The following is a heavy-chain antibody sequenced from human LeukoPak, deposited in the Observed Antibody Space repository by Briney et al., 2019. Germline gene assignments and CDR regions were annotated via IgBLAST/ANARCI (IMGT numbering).Heavy chain of an antibody. J-gene: IGHJ6*03. CDR1: GGSISIYY. V-gene: IGHV4-59*01. CDR2: SHYSGIT. Sequence: SETLSLTCTVSGGSISIYYWSWIRQRPGKGLEWNGYSHYSGITNYNPSLKSRVTISVDTSKNQFSMKLSSVTAADTAVYYCARVKKYSSSSGTNYFHMDVWGKGTTVTVSS. CDR3: ARVKKYSSSSGTNYFHMDV. D-gene: IGHD6-6*01.